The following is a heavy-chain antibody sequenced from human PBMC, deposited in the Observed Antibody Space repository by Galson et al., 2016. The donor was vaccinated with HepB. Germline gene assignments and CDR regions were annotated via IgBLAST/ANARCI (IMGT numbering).Heavy chain of an antibody. Sequence: SETLSLTCSVSGGSTSRYYWTWIRQPPGKGLEWIGFIYYTGSTSYNPSLKSRVTMSVDTSTDQFSLNLSSVTAADPAVYYCASLGRAGGTIGAVHIWGQGTMVTVSS. CDR3: ASLGRAGGTIGAVHI. CDR2: IYYTGST. J-gene: IGHJ3*02. CDR1: GGSTSRYY. D-gene: IGHD3-16*01. V-gene: IGHV4-59*12.